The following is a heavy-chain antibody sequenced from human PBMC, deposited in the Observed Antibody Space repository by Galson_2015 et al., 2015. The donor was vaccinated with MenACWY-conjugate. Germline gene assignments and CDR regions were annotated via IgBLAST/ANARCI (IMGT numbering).Heavy chain of an antibody. CDR3: ARDSWHYYGSGSYEGEFYYSYYGMDV. Sequence: SLRLSCAASGFTFSSYAMHWVRQAPGKGLEWVAVISYDGSNKYYADSVKGRFTISRDNSKNTLYLQMNSLRAEDTAVYYCARDSWHYYGSGSYEGEFYYSYYGMDVWGQGTTVPVSS. D-gene: IGHD3-10*01. CDR1: GFTFSSYA. V-gene: IGHV3-30*04. J-gene: IGHJ6*02. CDR2: ISYDGSNK.